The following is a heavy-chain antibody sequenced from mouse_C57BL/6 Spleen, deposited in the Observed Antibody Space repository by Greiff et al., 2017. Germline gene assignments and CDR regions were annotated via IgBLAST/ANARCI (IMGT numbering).Heavy chain of an antibody. J-gene: IGHJ4*01. Sequence: QVQLKESGPELVKPGASVKISCKASGYAFSSSWMTWVKQRPGKGLEWIGRIYPGDGDTNYNGKFKGKATLTADKSSSTAYMQLSSLTSEDSAVYFCARGIEPYAMDYWGQGTSVTVSS. CDR1: GYAFSSSW. CDR2: IYPGDGDT. V-gene: IGHV1-82*01. CDR3: ARGIEPYAMDY.